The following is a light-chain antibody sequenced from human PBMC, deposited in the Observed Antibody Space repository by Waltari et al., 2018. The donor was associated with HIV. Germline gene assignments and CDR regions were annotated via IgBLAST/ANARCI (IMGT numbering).Light chain of an antibody. Sequence: EILMTQSPATLSVSPGERVTLPCRASQSVSTNLAWYQQKPGQAPRPLIYGASFTATDIPARFSASGSGTEFTLTINSLQSEDFAVYYCQHYSNWPPWTFGQGTRVEFK. CDR1: QSVSTN. CDR2: GAS. CDR3: QHYSNWPPWT. J-gene: IGKJ1*01. V-gene: IGKV3-15*01.